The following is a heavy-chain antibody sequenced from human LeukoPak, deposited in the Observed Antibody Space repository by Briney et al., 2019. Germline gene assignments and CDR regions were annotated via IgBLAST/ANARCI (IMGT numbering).Heavy chain of an antibody. D-gene: IGHD2-21*02. CDR2: IDSDGTRT. CDR3: ARSPNCGGDCS. V-gene: IGHV3-74*01. J-gene: IGHJ5*02. Sequence: GGSLRLSCAASGFTFSSYWMHWVPQAPGKGLVCVSRIDSDGTRTTYADSVKGRFTICRDNAKNTLYLQMNSPRAEDTAVYYCARSPNCGGDCSWGQGTLVTVSS. CDR1: GFTFSSYW.